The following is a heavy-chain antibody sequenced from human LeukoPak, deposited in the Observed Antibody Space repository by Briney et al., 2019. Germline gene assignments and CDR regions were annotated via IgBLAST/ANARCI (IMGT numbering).Heavy chain of an antibody. Sequence: ASVKVSCKASGYTFTTYGISWVRQAPGQGLEWMGWISAYNGNTNYAQNLQGRVTMTTDTSTSTAYMELRSLRSDDTAVYYCARDVGSWGIPPYFDYWGQGTLVTVSS. CDR3: ARDVGSWGIPPYFDY. J-gene: IGHJ4*02. V-gene: IGHV1-18*01. CDR1: GYTFTTYG. D-gene: IGHD7-27*01. CDR2: ISAYNGNT.